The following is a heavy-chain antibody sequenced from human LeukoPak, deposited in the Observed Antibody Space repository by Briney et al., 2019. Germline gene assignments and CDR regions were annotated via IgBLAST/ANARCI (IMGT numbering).Heavy chain of an antibody. CDR1: GGSISSYY. CDR3: ARGGVIVGAPNN. Sequence: SETLSLTCTVSGGSISSYYWSWIRRPPGKGLEWIGRIYTSGSTNYNPSLKSRVTISVDTSKNQFSLKLSSVTAADTAVYYCARGGVIVGAPNNWGQGTLVTVSS. V-gene: IGHV4-4*08. J-gene: IGHJ4*02. CDR2: IYTSGST. D-gene: IGHD1-26*01.